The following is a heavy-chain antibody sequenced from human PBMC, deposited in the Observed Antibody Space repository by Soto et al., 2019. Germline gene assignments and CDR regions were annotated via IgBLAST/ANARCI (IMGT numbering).Heavy chain of an antibody. J-gene: IGHJ4*02. Sequence: ASVKVSCKASGYTFTNHAVVWVRQAPGQGLAWMGWISGYNGHTNYAQKFQGRVSMTIDTSTRTVYMELKSLRSDDTAFYYCARDRETQGKDGIILMVNFFPRPTPSIDYWGQGTLVTVSS. CDR2: ISGYNGHT. CDR1: GYTFTNHA. V-gene: IGHV1-18*01. CDR3: ARDRETQGKDGIILMVNFFPRPTPSIDY. D-gene: IGHD2-8*01.